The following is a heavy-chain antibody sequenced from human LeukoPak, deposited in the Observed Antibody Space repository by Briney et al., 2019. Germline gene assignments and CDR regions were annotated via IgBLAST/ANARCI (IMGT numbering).Heavy chain of an antibody. CDR1: GVTVSSNF. CDR3: ARLWFGRYYFDH. CDR2: IYSGGNT. Sequence: GGSLRLSCAASGVTVSSNFLRWVRQAPGKGVEWVSVIYSGGNTYYPDYVKGRFTISRDNSKNPLYLQMNSLRAEDTAVYYCARLWFGRYYFDHWGQGTQVTVSS. D-gene: IGHD3-10*01. J-gene: IGHJ4*02. V-gene: IGHV3-53*01.